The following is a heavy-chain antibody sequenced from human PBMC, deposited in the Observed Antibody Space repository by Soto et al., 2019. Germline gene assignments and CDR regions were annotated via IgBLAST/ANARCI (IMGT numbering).Heavy chain of an antibody. J-gene: IGHJ2*01. CDR1: GFTFSSYA. Sequence: EVQLLESGGGLVQPGGSLRLSCAASGFTFSSYAMSWVRQAPGKXLEWVSAISGSGGSTYYADSVKGRFTISRDNSKNTLYLQMNSLRAEDTAVYYCAKSGQQWLVRWYFDLWGRGTLVTVSS. D-gene: IGHD6-19*01. CDR2: ISGSGGST. CDR3: AKSGQQWLVRWYFDL. V-gene: IGHV3-23*01.